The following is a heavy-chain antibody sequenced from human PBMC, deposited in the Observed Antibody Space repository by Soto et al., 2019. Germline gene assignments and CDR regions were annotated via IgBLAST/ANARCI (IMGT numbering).Heavy chain of an antibody. CDR1: GFNFKSYA. Sequence: EVQLLESGGGLEQPGGSLRLSCAVSGFNFKSYAMSWVRQLPGKGLERVASISGSGGSTYYADSVKGRFTISRDNSQDFLYLQMHSLSADDTAVYYCAKDRCGSTNCYFDHWGQGTLVTVSS. J-gene: IGHJ4*02. CDR3: AKDRCGSTNCYFDH. V-gene: IGHV3-23*01. CDR2: ISGSGGST. D-gene: IGHD2-2*01.